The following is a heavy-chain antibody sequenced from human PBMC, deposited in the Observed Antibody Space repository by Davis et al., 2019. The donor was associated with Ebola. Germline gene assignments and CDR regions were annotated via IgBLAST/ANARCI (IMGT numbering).Heavy chain of an antibody. V-gene: IGHV4-34*01. CDR3: ARDQGIPYYYDSRHFDL. J-gene: IGHJ2*01. D-gene: IGHD3-22*01. Sequence: SETLSLTCAVYGGSFSGYYWSWIRQPPGKGLEWIGEINHSGSTNYNPSLKSRVTISVDKSKNQFSLKLSSVTAADTAVYYCARDQGIPYYYDSRHFDLWGRGTLVTVSS. CDR1: GGSFSGYY. CDR2: INHSGST.